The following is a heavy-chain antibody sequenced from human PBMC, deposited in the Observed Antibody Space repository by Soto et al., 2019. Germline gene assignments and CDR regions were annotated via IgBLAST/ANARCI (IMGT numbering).Heavy chain of an antibody. V-gene: IGHV3-15*01. CDR3: ATSGTRYELWGGYSDQ. D-gene: IGHD3-3*01. CDR1: GLSFTNAW. J-gene: IGHJ4*02. CDR2: IKSKIDGGTT. Sequence: EVQLVESGGGLVKPGGSLRLSCVASGLSFTNAWMSWVRQAPGKGLEWVGRIKSKIDGGTTDYAAPVKGRFTISRDDSKNTLYLQINNLKTEDTDFYFGATSGTRYELWGGYSDQWGQGTRVTVSS.